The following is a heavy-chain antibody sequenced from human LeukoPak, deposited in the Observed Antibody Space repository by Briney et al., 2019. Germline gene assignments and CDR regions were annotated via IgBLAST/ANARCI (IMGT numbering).Heavy chain of an antibody. D-gene: IGHD1-26*01. J-gene: IGHJ4*02. Sequence: SLRLPCAASGFTFSSYAMSWVRQPPGRGREWVSANSGSGGSTYYADSVEGRFTIYRDNSKNTLYVQMNSLRAEDTAVYYCAKDRRIVGDTCPDYWGQGTLVTLSS. CDR1: GFTFSSYA. CDR2: NSGSGGST. CDR3: AKDRRIVGDTCPDY. V-gene: IGHV3-23*01.